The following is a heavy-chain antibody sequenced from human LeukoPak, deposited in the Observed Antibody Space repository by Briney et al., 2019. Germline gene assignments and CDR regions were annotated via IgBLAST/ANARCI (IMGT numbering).Heavy chain of an antibody. CDR1: GGSISSYY. D-gene: IGHD3-16*01. CDR3: ARQGYVRAFGGVGEFTAYYYYYGMDV. CDR2: IYYSGST. V-gene: IGHV4-59*08. Sequence: SETLSLTCTVSGGSISSYYWSWIRQPPGKGLEWIVDIYYSGSTNYNPSLKSRVTISVDTSKNQFSLKLSSVTAADTAVYYSARQGYVRAFGGVGEFTAYYYYYGMDVWGQGTTVTVSS. J-gene: IGHJ6*02.